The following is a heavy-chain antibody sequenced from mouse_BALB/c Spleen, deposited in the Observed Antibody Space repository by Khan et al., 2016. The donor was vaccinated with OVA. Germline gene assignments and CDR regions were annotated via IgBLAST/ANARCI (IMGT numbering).Heavy chain of an antibody. Sequence: EVELVESGGDLMKPGGSLKLSCTASGFTFSAYGMSWVRQTPDTRLEWVATINSDGYYTYYPDSVQGRFIISRDNAKNTLYLQMSSLKSEDTAMYYCASHLTGSFAYWGQGTLVTVSA. V-gene: IGHV5-6*01. CDR3: ASHLTGSFAY. J-gene: IGHJ3*01. D-gene: IGHD4-1*01. CDR1: GFTFSAYG. CDR2: INSDGYYT.